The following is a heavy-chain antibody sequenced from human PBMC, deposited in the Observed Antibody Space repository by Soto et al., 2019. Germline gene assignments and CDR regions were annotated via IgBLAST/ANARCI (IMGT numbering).Heavy chain of an antibody. J-gene: IGHJ3*02. V-gene: IGHV1-69*01. CDR1: GGTFSSYA. D-gene: IGHD1-26*01. CDR2: IIPIFGTA. CDR3: ARVVGATTAVAFDI. Sequence: QVQLVQSGAEVKKPGSSVKVSCKASGGTFSSYAISWVRQAPGHGLEWMGGIIPIFGTANYAQKFQGRVTITADESTTTAYMELSSLRSEDTAVYYCARVVGATTAVAFDIWGQGTMVTVSS.